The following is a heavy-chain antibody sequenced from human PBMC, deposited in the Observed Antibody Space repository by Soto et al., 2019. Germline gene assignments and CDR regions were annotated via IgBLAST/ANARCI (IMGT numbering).Heavy chain of an antibody. CDR3: ARQIVVVIATEGPYFDY. V-gene: IGHV4-39*01. J-gene: IGHJ4*02. D-gene: IGHD2-21*01. CDR1: GGSISSSSYY. Sequence: PSETLSLTCTVSGGSISSSSYYWGWIRQPPGKGLEWIGSIYYSGSTYYNPSLKSRVTISVDTSKNQFSLKLSSVTAADTAVYYCARQIVVVIATEGPYFDYWGQGTLVTVSS. CDR2: IYYSGST.